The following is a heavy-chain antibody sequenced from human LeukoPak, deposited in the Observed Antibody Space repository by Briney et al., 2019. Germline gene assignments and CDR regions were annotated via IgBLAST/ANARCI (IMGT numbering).Heavy chain of an antibody. CDR3: ARDKGRAYSYGYVDY. D-gene: IGHD5-18*01. Sequence: GASVTVSCTTSGYTFTTFGINWVRQAPGQGLEWMGWISPYNGNTNYAQKLQGRVTMTTDTSTNTAYMELRSLRSDDTAVYYCARDKGRAYSYGYVDYWGQGTLVTVS. J-gene: IGHJ4*02. CDR2: ISPYNGNT. CDR1: GYTFTTFG. V-gene: IGHV1-18*01.